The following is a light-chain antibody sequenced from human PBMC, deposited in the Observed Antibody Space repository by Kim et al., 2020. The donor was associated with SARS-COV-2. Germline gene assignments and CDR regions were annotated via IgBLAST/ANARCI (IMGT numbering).Light chain of an antibody. CDR3: NSRDNNDNVL. V-gene: IGLV3-19*01. CDR2: GKN. J-gene: IGLJ2*01. CDR1: SLRSYY. Sequence: VALGQKDRITCQGDSLRSYYTTWCQQKPGQAPIVVVYGKNNRPSGIPARFSGSSSGNTDSLTITGTQAGDEADYYCNSRDNNDNVLFGGGTRLTVL.